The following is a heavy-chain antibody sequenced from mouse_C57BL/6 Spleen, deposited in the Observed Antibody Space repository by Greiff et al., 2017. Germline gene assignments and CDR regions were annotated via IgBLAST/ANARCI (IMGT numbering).Heavy chain of an antibody. V-gene: IGHV1-80*01. CDR1: GYAFSSYW. CDR2: IYPGDGDT. D-gene: IGHD1-1*02. Sequence: VQLQESGAELVKPGASVKISCKASGYAFSSYWMNWVKQRPGKGLEWIGQIYPGDGDTNYNGKFKGKATLTADKSSSTAYMQLSSLTSEDSAVYFCARGRGGSYYAMDYWGQGTSVTVSS. J-gene: IGHJ4*01. CDR3: ARGRGGSYYAMDY.